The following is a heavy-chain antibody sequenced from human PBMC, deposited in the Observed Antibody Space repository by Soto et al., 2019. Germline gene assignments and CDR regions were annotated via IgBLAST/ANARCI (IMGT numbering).Heavy chain of an antibody. V-gene: IGHV4-34*01. J-gene: IGHJ4*02. CDR2: VDHSGST. CDR3: ARGTYYYDSSGYSLDY. CDR1: GGSFSGYC. Sequence: SETLSLTCAVYGGSFSGYCWSWIRQPPGKGLEWIGEVDHSGSTNYNPSLKSRVTISVDTSKNQFSLKLSSVTAADTAVYYCARGTYYYDSSGYSLDYWGQGNQVTVSS. D-gene: IGHD3-22*01.